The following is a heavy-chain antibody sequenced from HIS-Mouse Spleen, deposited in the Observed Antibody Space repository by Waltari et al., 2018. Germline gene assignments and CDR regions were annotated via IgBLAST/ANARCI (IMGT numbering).Heavy chain of an antibody. Sequence: QVQLQQWGAGLLKPSETLSLTCAVYGGSFSGYYWSWICQPPGKGLEWIGEINHSGSTNYNPSLKSRVTISVDTSKNQFSLKLSSVTAADTAVYYCARDYSNYLYYFDYWGQGTLVTVSS. CDR3: ARDYSNYLYYFDY. D-gene: IGHD4-4*01. CDR2: INHSGST. J-gene: IGHJ4*02. V-gene: IGHV4-34*01. CDR1: GGSFSGYY.